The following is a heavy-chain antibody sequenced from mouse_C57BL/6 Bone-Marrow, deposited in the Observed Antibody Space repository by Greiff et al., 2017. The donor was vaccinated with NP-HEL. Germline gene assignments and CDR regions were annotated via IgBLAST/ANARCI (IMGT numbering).Heavy chain of an antibody. J-gene: IGHJ3*01. CDR1: GYSITSGYY. CDR3: ARDPMVTTGVAY. Sequence: ESGPGLVKPSQSLSLTCSVTGYSITSGYYWNWIRQFPGNKLEWMGYISYDGSNNYNPSLKNRISITRDTSKNQFFLKLNSVTTEDTATYYCARDPMVTTGVAYWGQGTLVTVSA. D-gene: IGHD2-2*01. V-gene: IGHV3-6*01. CDR2: ISYDGSN.